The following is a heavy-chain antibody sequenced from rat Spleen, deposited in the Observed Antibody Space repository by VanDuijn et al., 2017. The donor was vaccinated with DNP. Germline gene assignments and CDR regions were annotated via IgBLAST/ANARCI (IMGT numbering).Heavy chain of an antibody. V-gene: IGHV5-25*01. J-gene: IGHJ4*01. CDR1: GFTFNNYG. CDR3: SRGKNYALDA. CDR2: ISTGGSNT. Sequence: EVQLVESGGGLVQPGRSMKLSCAASGFTFNNYGMAWVRQAPTKGLEWVASISTGGSNTYYRDSVRGRFTISRDNAKSTLYLQMDSLRSEDTATYYCSRGKNYALDAWGQGTSVTVSS. D-gene: IGHD1-4*01.